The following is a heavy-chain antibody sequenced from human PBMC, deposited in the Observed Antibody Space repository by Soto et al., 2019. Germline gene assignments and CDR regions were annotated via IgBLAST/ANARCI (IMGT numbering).Heavy chain of an antibody. CDR2: IIPIFGTT. CDR1: GGTFSRYP. D-gene: IGHD6-19*01. CDR3: AMIDYSSGSDY. V-gene: IGHV1-69*01. Sequence: QVQLVQSGAEVKKPGSSVKVSCKASGGTFSRYPLSWVRQAPGQGLEWMGGIIPIFGTTKYAQKFQGRVTIIADESTTTAYMELSSLRSEDTAVYYCAMIDYSSGSDYWGQGTLVTVSS. J-gene: IGHJ4*02.